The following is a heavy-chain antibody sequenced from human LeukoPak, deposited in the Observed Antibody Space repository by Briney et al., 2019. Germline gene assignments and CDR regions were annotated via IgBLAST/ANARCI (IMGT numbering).Heavy chain of an antibody. J-gene: IGHJ4*02. CDR1: GFTFHDYA. Sequence: GGSLRLSCAASGFTFHDYAMHWVHQAPGKGLEWVSVISGDGSSTYYADSLKGRFTISRDNRKNSLYLQMNSLRTEDSALYYCAKDFHCSGGSCYSMGHDYWGQGTLVTVSS. V-gene: IGHV3-43*02. D-gene: IGHD2-15*01. CDR2: ISGDGSST. CDR3: AKDFHCSGGSCYSMGHDY.